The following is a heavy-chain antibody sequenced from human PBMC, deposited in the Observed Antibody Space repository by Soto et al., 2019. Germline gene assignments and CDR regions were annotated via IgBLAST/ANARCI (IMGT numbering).Heavy chain of an antibody. CDR2: IWYDGSNK. CDR1: GFTFSSYG. V-gene: IGHV3-33*06. J-gene: IGHJ4*02. Sequence: GGSLRLSCAASGFTFSSYGMHWVRQAPGKGLEWVAVIWYDGSNKYYADSVKGRFTISRDNSKNTLYLQMNSLRAEDTAVYYCAKDAVRFGESFFDYWGQGTLVTVSS. D-gene: IGHD3-10*01. CDR3: AKDAVRFGESFFDY.